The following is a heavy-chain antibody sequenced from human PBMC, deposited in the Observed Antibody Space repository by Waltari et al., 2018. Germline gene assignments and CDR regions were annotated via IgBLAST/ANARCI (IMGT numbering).Heavy chain of an antibody. CDR3: ARLAPRTYRSPVPGRHYYYGMDV. CDR2: ISDDETGI. J-gene: IGHJ6*02. D-gene: IGHD3-10*01. CDR1: GFRFSNYW. Sequence: EEQLLESGGGLVQPGDSLRLSCAGSGFRFSNYWMNWVRQAPGKGLVWVERISDDETGISDADSVKGRFTISRDNAKITVYLQMKRLRVEDTAVYYCARLAPRTYRSPVPGRHYYYGMDVWGQGTTVTVSS. V-gene: IGHV3-74*01.